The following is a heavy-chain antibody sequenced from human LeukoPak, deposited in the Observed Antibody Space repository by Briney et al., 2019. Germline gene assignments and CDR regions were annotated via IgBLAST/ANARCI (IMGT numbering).Heavy chain of an antibody. Sequence: GRSLRLSCAASGFTFSSYGMHWVRQAPGKGLGWVAVISYDGSNKYYADSVKGRFTISRDNSKNTLYLQMISLRAEDTAVYYCAKDTPAGGYSYGYIVHWGQGTLVTVSS. D-gene: IGHD5-18*01. V-gene: IGHV3-30*18. CDR3: AKDTPAGGYSYGYIVH. CDR1: GFTFSSYG. J-gene: IGHJ4*02. CDR2: ISYDGSNK.